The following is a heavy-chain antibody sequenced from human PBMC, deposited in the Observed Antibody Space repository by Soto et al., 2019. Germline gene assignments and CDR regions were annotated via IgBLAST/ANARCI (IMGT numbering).Heavy chain of an antibody. J-gene: IGHJ3*02. CDR3: AKDMLGLWFGGPGAFDI. CDR2: ISGSGGST. V-gene: IGHV3-23*01. CDR1: GFTFSSYA. D-gene: IGHD3-10*01. Sequence: EAQLLESGGGLVQPGGSLRLSCAASGFTFSSYAMSWVRQAPGKGLEWVSAISGSGGSTYYADSVKGRFTISRDNSKNTLYLQMNSLRAEDTAVYYCAKDMLGLWFGGPGAFDIWGQGTMVTVSS.